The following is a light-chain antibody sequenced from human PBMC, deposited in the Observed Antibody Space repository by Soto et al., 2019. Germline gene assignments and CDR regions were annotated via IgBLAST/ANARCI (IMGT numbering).Light chain of an antibody. CDR1: SSDIGAYNY. CDR2: DVN. V-gene: IGLV2-14*01. Sequence: QSVLTQPASVSGSPGQSITISCTGSSSDIGAYNYVSWYQQHPGKAPKLMIVDVNNRPSGVSDRFSGSKSDNTASLTISGLQSEDEADYYCSSYTDNSTLSTLVLFGGGTKVTVL. J-gene: IGLJ2*01. CDR3: SSYTDNSTLSTLVL.